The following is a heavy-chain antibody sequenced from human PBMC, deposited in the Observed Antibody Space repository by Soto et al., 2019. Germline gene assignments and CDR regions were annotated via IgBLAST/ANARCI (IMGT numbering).Heavy chain of an antibody. D-gene: IGHD1-1*01. J-gene: IGHJ4*02. CDR3: ARGAGGWNGIDY. CDR1: EFTFSAHW. Sequence: VQLAESGGGLVQPGGSLRLSCTASEFTFSAHWMHWVRKAPGKGLMWGSRLNEDGSQTDHAESLKGPFAISRDNAKNILFLQMTSLRVDDTAIYFCARGAGGWNGIDYWGQRILVTVSS. CDR2: LNEDGSQT. V-gene: IGHV3-74*01.